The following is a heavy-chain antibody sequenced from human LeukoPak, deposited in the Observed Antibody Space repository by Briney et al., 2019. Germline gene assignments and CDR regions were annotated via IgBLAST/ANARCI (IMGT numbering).Heavy chain of an antibody. CDR1: GFTFSSYA. CDR2: ISSDGTIK. J-gene: IGHJ4*02. CDR3: ARDVGSFDY. Sequence: GGPLRLSCAASGFTFSSYAIHWVRQAPGKGLEWVTIISSDGTIKYYADSVKGRFTISRDNSKNTLYLQMNSLRTEDTALYYCARDVGSFDYWGQGTLVTVSS. V-gene: IGHV3-30-3*01. D-gene: IGHD3-10*01.